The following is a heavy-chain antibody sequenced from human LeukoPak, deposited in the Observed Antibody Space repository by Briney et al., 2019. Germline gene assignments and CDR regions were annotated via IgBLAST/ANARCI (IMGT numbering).Heavy chain of an antibody. Sequence: ASETLSLTCAVSGGSITTTNWWSWVRQPPGKGLEWIVEVHLNGATNYNPSLESGFSMSIDKSNNHLSLEVTSVTAADTAMYYCTRESGAFSPFGFWGQGTLVTVSS. D-gene: IGHD1-26*01. CDR1: GGSITTTNW. V-gene: IGHV4-4*02. J-gene: IGHJ4*02. CDR3: TRESGAFSPFGF. CDR2: VHLNGAT.